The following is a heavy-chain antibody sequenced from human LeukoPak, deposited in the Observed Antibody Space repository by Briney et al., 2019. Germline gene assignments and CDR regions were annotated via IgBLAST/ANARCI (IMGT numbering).Heavy chain of an antibody. D-gene: IGHD6-13*01. J-gene: IGHJ3*02. CDR3: ARGINSSSFFAFDI. V-gene: IGHV3-66*01. CDR2: IYSGGST. CDR1: GFTVSSNH. Sequence: PGGSLRLSYAASGFTVSSNHMSWVRQAPGKGLEWVSVIYSGGSTYYADSVKDRFTISRDNSKNTLYLQMNSLRAEDTAVYYCARGINSSSFFAFDIWGQGTMVTVSS.